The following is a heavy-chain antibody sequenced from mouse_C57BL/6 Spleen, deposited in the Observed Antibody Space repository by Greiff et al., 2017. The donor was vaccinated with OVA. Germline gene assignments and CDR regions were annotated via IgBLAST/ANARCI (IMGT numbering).Heavy chain of an antibody. CDR1: GFTFSRYA. D-gene: IGHD2-12*01. CDR3: ARGTIARAMDY. Sequence: EVKLMESGGGLVKPGGSLKLSCAASGFTFSRYALSWVRQTPEKRLGWVANISDGGSYTYYPDNVKGRFTISRDNAKNNLYLQMSHLKSEDTAMYYCARGTIARAMDYWGQGTSVTVSS. CDR2: ISDGGSYT. V-gene: IGHV5-4*03. J-gene: IGHJ4*01.